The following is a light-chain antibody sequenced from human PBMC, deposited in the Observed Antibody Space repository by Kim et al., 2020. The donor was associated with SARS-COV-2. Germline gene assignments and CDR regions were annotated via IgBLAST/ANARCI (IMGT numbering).Light chain of an antibody. J-gene: IGLJ1*01. CDR1: SSDVGSYIL. V-gene: IGLV2-23*02. CDR3: CSYAGSSTLYV. CDR2: EVS. Sequence: QSITLSGTATSSDVGSYILVTWYQQHPGKAPTLMIYEVSKRPSGVSNRFSGSKSGNTASLTISGLQAEDEADYYCCSYAGSSTLYVFGTGTKVTVL.